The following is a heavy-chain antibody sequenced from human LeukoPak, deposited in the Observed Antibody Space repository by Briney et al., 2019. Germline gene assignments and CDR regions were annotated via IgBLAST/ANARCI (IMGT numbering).Heavy chain of an antibody. J-gene: IGHJ4*02. D-gene: IGHD4-11*01. CDR2: MSWNSGSI. CDR1: GFTFDDYA. Sequence: SLRLSCAASGFTFDDYAMHWVRQAPGKGLEWVSGMSWNSGSIGYADSVKGRFTISRDNAKNSLYLQMNSLRAEDMALYYCVKGYYSNSYFDYWGQGTLVTVSS. CDR3: VKGYYSNSYFDY. V-gene: IGHV3-9*03.